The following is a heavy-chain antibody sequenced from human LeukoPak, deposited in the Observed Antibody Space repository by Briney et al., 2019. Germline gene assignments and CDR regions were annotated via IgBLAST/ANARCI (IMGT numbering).Heavy chain of an antibody. J-gene: IGHJ4*02. D-gene: IGHD5-18*01. V-gene: IGHV5-51*01. Sequence: GESLKISCKGSGSSFTSYWIGWVRQMPGKGLEWMGIIYPGDSDTRYSPSFQGQVTISADKSISTAYLQWSSLKASDTAMYYCARPKGVDTAMVTGSYYFDYWGQGTLVTVSS. CDR1: GSSFTSYW. CDR3: ARPKGVDTAMVTGSYYFDY. CDR2: IYPGDSDT.